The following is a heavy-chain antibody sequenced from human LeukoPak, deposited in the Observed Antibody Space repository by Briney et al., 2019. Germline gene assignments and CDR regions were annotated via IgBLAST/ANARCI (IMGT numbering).Heavy chain of an antibody. CDR2: ISDGGGST. J-gene: IGHJ4*02. CDR3: ARDLMGIAYRGAFYY. V-gene: IGHV3-23*01. D-gene: IGHD6-13*01. Sequence: LPGGSLRLSCAASGFTFSTYGMSWVRQAPGKGLEWVSAISDGGGSTYYADSVKGRFTISRDNAKNSLYLQMNSLRAEDTAVYYCARDLMGIAYRGAFYYWGQGTLVTVSS. CDR1: GFTFSTYG.